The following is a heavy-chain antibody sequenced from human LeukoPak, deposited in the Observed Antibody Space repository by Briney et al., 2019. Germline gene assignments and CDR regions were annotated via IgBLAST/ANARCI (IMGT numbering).Heavy chain of an antibody. Sequence: ASVKVSCKASGYTFTSYGISWVRQAPGQGLEWMGWISAYNGNTNYAQKLQGRVTMTTDTSTSTAYMELRSLRSDGTAVYYCARDVRRSGYCSGGSCYSRLGYWGQGTLVTVSS. V-gene: IGHV1-18*01. CDR2: ISAYNGNT. CDR1: GYTFTSYG. D-gene: IGHD2-15*01. CDR3: ARDVRRSGYCSGGSCYSRLGY. J-gene: IGHJ4*02.